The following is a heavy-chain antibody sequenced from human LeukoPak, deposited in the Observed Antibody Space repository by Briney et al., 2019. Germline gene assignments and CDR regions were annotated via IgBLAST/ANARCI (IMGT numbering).Heavy chain of an antibody. CDR3: TTDPTTVTTADP. Sequence: PGGSLRPSCAASGFTFSNAWMSWVRQAPGKGLEWVGRIKSKTDGGTTDYAAPVKGRFTIPRDDSKNTLYLQMNSLKTEDTAVYYCTTDPTTVTTADPWGQGTLVTVSS. CDR1: GFTFSNAW. D-gene: IGHD4-17*01. J-gene: IGHJ5*02. CDR2: IKSKTDGGTT. V-gene: IGHV3-15*01.